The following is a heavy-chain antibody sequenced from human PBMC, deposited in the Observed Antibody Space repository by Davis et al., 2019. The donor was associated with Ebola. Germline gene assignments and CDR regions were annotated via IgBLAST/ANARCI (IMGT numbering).Heavy chain of an antibody. V-gene: IGHV1-18*01. Sequence: ASVKVSCKASGYTFTSYGISWVRQAPGQGLEWMGWISAYNGNTNYAQKLQGRVTMTTDTSTSTAYMELRSLRSDDTAVYYCARDLSWSLALAVNNWFDPWGKGTLFTVSS. D-gene: IGHD6-19*01. J-gene: IGHJ5*02. CDR2: ISAYNGNT. CDR1: GYTFTSYG. CDR3: ARDLSWSLALAVNNWFDP.